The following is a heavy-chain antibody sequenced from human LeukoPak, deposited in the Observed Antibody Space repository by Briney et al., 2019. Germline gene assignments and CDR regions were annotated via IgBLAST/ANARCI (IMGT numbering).Heavy chain of an antibody. CDR2: IWYDGSNK. D-gene: IGHD2-2*01. V-gene: IGHV3-33*01. J-gene: IGHJ4*02. CDR3: ARGGDIVVVPAAMSLDY. CDR1: GFTFSGYG. Sequence: GGSLRLSCAASGFTFSGYGMHWVRQAPGKGLEWVAVIWYDGSNKYYADSVKGRFTISRDNSKNTLYLQMNSLRAEDTAVYYCARGGDIVVVPAAMSLDYWGQGTLVTVSS.